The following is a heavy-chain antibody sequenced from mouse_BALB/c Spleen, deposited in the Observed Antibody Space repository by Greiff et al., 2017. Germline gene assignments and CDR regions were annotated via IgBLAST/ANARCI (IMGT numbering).Heavy chain of an antibody. Sequence: EVKLVESGPSLVKPSQTLSLTCSVTGDSITSGYWNWIRKFPGNKLEYMGYISYSGSTYYNPSLKSRISITRDTSKNQYYLQLNSVTTEDTATYYCARLYYGSSWYFDVWGAGTTVTVSS. D-gene: IGHD1-1*01. V-gene: IGHV3-8*02. CDR3: ARLYYGSSWYFDV. CDR1: GDSITSGY. J-gene: IGHJ1*01. CDR2: ISYSGST.